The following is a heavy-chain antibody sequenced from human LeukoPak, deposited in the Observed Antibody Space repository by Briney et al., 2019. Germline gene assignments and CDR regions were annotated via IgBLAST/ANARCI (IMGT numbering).Heavy chain of an antibody. V-gene: IGHV3-30*18. D-gene: IGHD6-6*01. CDR2: ISYDGSNK. Sequence: GGSPRLSCAASGFTFSSYGMHWVRQAPGKGLEWVAVISYDGSNKYYADSVKGRFTISRDNSKNTLYLQMNSLRAEDTAVYYCANGPGSSSFYYYYGMDVWGQGTTVTVSS. J-gene: IGHJ6*02. CDR1: GFTFSSYG. CDR3: ANGPGSSSFYYYYGMDV.